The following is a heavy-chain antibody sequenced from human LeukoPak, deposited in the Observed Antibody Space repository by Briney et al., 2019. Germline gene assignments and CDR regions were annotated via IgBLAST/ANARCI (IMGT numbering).Heavy chain of an antibody. V-gene: IGHV4-4*02. CDR1: GGSISSTNW. CDR2: IYRSGTT. D-gene: IGHD1-14*01. J-gene: IGHJ4*02. CDR3: ARWGPNPGLYYFDY. Sequence: PSETLSLTCAVSGGSISSTNWWSWVRQPPGKGLEWIGEIYRSGTTNYKPSLKSRVTISLDKSRNHFSLKLTSVTAADSAVYYCARWGPNPGLYYFDYWGQGTLVTVSS.